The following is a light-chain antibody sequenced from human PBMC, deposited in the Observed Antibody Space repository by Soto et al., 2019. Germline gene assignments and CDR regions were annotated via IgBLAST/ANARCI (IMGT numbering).Light chain of an antibody. V-gene: IGLV1-44*01. Sequence: QSVLTQPPSASGTPGQRVTISCSGSSSNIGSNSVNWYQQLPGTAPKLLIYSTNQRPSGVPDRFSGSKSDTSATLVISGLQSEDEADYYCAAWDDSLNGEVVFGGGTKLTVL. CDR1: SSNIGSNS. CDR3: AAWDDSLNGEVV. CDR2: STN. J-gene: IGLJ2*01.